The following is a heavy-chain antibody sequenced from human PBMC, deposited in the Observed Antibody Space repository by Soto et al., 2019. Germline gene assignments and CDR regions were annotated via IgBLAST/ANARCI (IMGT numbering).Heavy chain of an antibody. J-gene: IGHJ6*02. CDR1: GYTFSKYA. V-gene: IGHV1-3*01. D-gene: IGHD5-12*01. CDR3: ARAHRWRERWLQEFYYYYGMDV. Sequence: ASVKVSCKASGYTFSKYAMQWVRQALGQRPEWMGWINAGNGNTKYSQKFQDRFTITRDTSANTAYMDLRSLTSEDTAVYYCARAHRWRERWLQEFYYYYGMDVWGQGTTVTVSS. CDR2: INAGNGNT.